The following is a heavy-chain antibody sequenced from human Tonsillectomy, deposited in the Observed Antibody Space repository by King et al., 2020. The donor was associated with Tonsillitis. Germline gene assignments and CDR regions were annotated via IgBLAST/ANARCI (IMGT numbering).Heavy chain of an antibody. J-gene: IGHJ3*02. CDR2: IWYDGSDK. Sequence: VQLVESGGGVVQPGRSLRISCAASGFTFSSYGMHWVRQAPGKGLEWVAVIWYDGSDKYYADSVKGRFTISRDNSKNTLYLQMNTLRAEDTAVYYCARDGDYYDSSGYYARRSAFAIWGQGTMVTVSS. CDR3: ARDGDYYDSSGYYARRSAFAI. D-gene: IGHD3-22*01. CDR1: GFTFSSYG. V-gene: IGHV3-33*08.